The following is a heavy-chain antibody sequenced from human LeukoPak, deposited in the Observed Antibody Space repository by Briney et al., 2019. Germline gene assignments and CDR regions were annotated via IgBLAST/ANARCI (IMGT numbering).Heavy chain of an antibody. V-gene: IGHV3-30*18. CDR3: AKDSRNYYLDY. J-gene: IGHJ4*02. Sequence: GRSLRLSCGASGFTFGYYGMHWVRQTPGKGLEWVAVISDDGNKKYYADSVKGRFTISRDNSKNTVYLQMNSLRAEDSAVYYCAKDSRNYYLDYWGQGTLVIVSS. CDR2: ISDDGNKK. CDR1: GFTFGYYG.